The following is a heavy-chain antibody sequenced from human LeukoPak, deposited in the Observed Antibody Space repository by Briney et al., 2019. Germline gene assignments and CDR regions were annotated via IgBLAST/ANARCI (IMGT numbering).Heavy chain of an antibody. CDR2: INHSGST. J-gene: IGHJ6*03. CDR1: GGFFSGYY. V-gene: IGHV4-34*01. CDR3: ARSDSSSWGYYYYYYMDV. D-gene: IGHD6-13*01. Sequence: SETLSLTCAVYGGFFSGYYWSWIRQPPGKGLEWIGEINHSGSTNYNPSHKSRVTISVDTSKNQFSLKLSSVTAADTAVYYCARSDSSSWGYYYYYYMDVWGKGTTVTVSS.